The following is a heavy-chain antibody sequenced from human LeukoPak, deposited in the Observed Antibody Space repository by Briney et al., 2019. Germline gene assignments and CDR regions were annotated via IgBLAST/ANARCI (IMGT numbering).Heavy chain of an antibody. D-gene: IGHD5-18*01. V-gene: IGHV1-18*01. CDR3: ARAPGYGYGHTFVD. CDR1: GYTFTSYG. Sequence: ASVKVSCKASGYTFTSYGISWVRQAPGQGLEWMGWISAYNGNTNYAQKFQGRVTMTRDTSISTAYMELSRLRSEDTAVYYCARAPGYGYGHTFVDWGQGTLVTVSS. J-gene: IGHJ4*02. CDR2: ISAYNGNT.